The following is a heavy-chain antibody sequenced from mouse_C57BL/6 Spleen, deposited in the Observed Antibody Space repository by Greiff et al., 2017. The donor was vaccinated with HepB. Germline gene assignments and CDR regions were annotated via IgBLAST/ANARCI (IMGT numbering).Heavy chain of an antibody. CDR1: GYTFTSYW. D-gene: IGHD2-10*01. Sequence: VKLQQPGAELVKPGASVKLSCKASGYTFTSYWMQWVKQRPGQGLEWIGEIDPSDSYTNYNQKFKGKATLTVDTSSSTAYMQLSSLTSEDSAVYYCARSSYGAPDYWGQGTTLTVSS. CDR2: IDPSDSYT. CDR3: ARSSYGAPDY. V-gene: IGHV1-50*01. J-gene: IGHJ2*01.